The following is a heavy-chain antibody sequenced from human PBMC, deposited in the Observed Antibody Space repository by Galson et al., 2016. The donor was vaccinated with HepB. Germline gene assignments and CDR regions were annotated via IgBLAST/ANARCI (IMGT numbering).Heavy chain of an antibody. CDR2: INQDGSEK. D-gene: IGHD3-16*02. V-gene: IGHV3-7*03. Sequence: SLRLSCAASGFMFSTYWMTWVRQAPGKGLEWVANINQDGSEKYHVDSVKGRFTISKDNGKNSLFLQLNSLRAADTAVYYCARDAGYHQIDYWGQGTLVTVSS. J-gene: IGHJ4*02. CDR1: GFMFSTYW. CDR3: ARDAGYHQIDY.